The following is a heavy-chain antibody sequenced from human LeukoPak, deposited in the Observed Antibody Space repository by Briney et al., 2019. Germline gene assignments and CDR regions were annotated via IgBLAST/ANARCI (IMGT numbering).Heavy chain of an antibody. D-gene: IGHD1-14*01. CDR2: IYSGGST. V-gene: IGHV3-53*04. CDR3: ASGTTGTYYGMDV. CDR1: GFTVSSNY. J-gene: IGHJ6*02. Sequence: PGGSLRLSCAASGFTVSSNYMRWVRQAPGKGLEWVSVIYSGGSTYYADSVKGRFTISRHNSKNTLYLQMNSLRAEDTAVYYCASGTTGTYYGMDVWGQGTTVTVSS.